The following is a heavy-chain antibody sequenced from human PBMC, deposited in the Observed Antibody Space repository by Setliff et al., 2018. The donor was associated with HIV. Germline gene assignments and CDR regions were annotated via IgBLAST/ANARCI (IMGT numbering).Heavy chain of an antibody. V-gene: IGHV4-31*03. D-gene: IGHD3-22*01. CDR1: GGSISSGGYY. CDR2: IYYSGST. Sequence: SETLSLTCTVSGGSISSGGYYWSWIRQHPGKGLEWIGYIYYSGSTYYNPSLKSRVTISVDASKNQFSLKLSSVTAADTAVYYCARDRQGAGYYYLWGQGTLVTVSS. CDR3: ARDRQGAGYYYL. J-gene: IGHJ5*02.